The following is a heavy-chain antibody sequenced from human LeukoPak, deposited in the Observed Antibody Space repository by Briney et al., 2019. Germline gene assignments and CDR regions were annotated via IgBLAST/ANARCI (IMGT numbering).Heavy chain of an antibody. D-gene: IGHD4-17*01. Sequence: PSETLSLTCTVYNGSFSGYYWSWVRQPPGRGLEWVGEISHSGYTNLNPSLKSRLTISLDTSKNHFSLRLTSLTAADTAVYYCARHGFYGDSARRKFDPWGQGTLVTVSS. V-gene: IGHV4-34*01. CDR1: NGSFSGYY. CDR2: ISHSGYT. J-gene: IGHJ5*02. CDR3: ARHGFYGDSARRKFDP.